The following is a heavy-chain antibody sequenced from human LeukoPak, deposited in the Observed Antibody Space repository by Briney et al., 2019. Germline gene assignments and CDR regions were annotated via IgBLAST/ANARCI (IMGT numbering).Heavy chain of an antibody. V-gene: IGHV1-2*02. D-gene: IGHD3-3*01. Sequence: ASVKVSCKASGYTFTGYYMHWVRQAPGQGLEWMGWINPNSGGTNYAQKFQGRVTMTRDTSISTAYMELSRLRSDDTAVYVCARGSYDFWSGLSPFDYWGQGTLVTVSS. J-gene: IGHJ4*02. CDR1: GYTFTGYY. CDR3: ARGSYDFWSGLSPFDY. CDR2: INPNSGGT.